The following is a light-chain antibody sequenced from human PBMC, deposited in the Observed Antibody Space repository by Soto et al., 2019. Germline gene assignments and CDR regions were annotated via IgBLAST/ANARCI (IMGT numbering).Light chain of an antibody. Sequence: EVVLTQSPGTLSLSPAERATLSCRASQTVSSSHLAWYQQKPGQAPRLLIYGASDRATDIPDRFSGSGSGTDFTLTISRLEPEDFAVYYCQHFGSSPPKYTFGQGTKLEIK. CDR1: QTVSSSH. CDR3: QHFGSSPPKYT. J-gene: IGKJ2*01. CDR2: GAS. V-gene: IGKV3-20*01.